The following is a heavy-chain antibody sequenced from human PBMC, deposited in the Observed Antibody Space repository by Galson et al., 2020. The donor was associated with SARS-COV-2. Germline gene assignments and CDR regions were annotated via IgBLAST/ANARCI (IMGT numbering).Heavy chain of an antibody. D-gene: IGHD3-3*01. J-gene: IGHJ5*02. CDR1: GYTFTSYG. CDR3: ARGLNLRPYYDFWSGYQNPPHDNWFDP. Sequence: ASVKVSCKASGYTFTSYGISWVRQAPGQGLEWMGWISAYNGNTNYAQKLQGRVTMTTDTSTSTAYMELRSLRSDDTAVYYCARGLNLRPYYDFWSGYQNPPHDNWFDPWGQGTLVTVSS. CDR2: ISAYNGNT. V-gene: IGHV1-18*01.